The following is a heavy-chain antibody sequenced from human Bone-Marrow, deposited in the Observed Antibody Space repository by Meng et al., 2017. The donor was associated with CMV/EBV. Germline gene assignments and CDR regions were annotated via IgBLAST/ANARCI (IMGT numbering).Heavy chain of an antibody. J-gene: IGHJ6*02. CDR1: GFTFSSYW. Sequence: GESLKISCAASGFTFSSYWMSWVRQAPGKGLEWVANIKQGGSEKYYVDSVKGRFTISRDNAKNSLYLQMNSLRAEDTAVYYCARDTYSNYVLPHYYHYGMDVWGQGTTVTVSS. D-gene: IGHD4-11*01. V-gene: IGHV3-7*01. CDR2: IKQGGSEK. CDR3: ARDTYSNYVLPHYYHYGMDV.